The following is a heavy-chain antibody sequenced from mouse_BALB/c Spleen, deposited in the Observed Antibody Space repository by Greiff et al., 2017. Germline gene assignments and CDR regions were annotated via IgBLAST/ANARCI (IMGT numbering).Heavy chain of an antibody. V-gene: IGHV5-6-3*01. CDR2: INSNGGST. J-gene: IGHJ2*01. CDR1: GFTFSSYG. CDR3: ARDGNYLFDY. D-gene: IGHD2-1*01. Sequence: EVKLVESGGGLVQPGGSLKLSCAASGFTFSSYGMSWVRQTPDKRLELVATINSNGGSTYYPDSVKGRFTISRDNAKNTLYLQMSSLKSEDTAMYYCARDGNYLFDYWGQGTTLTVSS.